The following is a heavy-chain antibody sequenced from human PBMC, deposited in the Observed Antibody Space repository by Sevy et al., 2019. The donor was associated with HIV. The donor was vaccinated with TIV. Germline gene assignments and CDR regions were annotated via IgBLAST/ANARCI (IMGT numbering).Heavy chain of an antibody. Sequence: ASVKVSCKASGYTFTGYYIHWVRQAPGQGLEWMGWINPNSGGTNYAQNFQGRVTMTRDTSISTAYMELTRLRSDDKAVYYCARADYGGNPDLDYWGQGTLVTVSS. CDR3: ARADYGGNPDLDY. V-gene: IGHV1-2*02. CDR2: INPNSGGT. D-gene: IGHD4-17*01. CDR1: GYTFTGYY. J-gene: IGHJ4*02.